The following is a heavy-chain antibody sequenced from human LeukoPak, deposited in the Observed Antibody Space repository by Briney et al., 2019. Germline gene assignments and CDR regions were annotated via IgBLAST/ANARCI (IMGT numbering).Heavy chain of an antibody. D-gene: IGHD1-26*01. CDR3: VRDRGTYRPIDY. J-gene: IGHJ4*02. Sequence: GGSLRLSCAASGFTFSSYAMSWVRQAPGKGLEWVSTISESVDGTYYADSVKGRFTISRDNAQNSLYLQMNSLRAEDTAIYYCVRDRGTYRPIDYWGQGTLVTVSS. V-gene: IGHV3-23*01. CDR2: ISESVDGT. CDR1: GFTFSSYA.